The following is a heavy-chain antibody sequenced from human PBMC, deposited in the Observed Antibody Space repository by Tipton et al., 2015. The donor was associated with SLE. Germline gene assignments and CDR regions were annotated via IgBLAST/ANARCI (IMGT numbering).Heavy chain of an antibody. V-gene: IGHV4-34*01. CDR2: VNHSWTT. D-gene: IGHD3-16*01. CDR3: ARGQGMITFGGIHRY. J-gene: IGHJ4*02. CDR1: GGSISGHF. Sequence: TLSLTCTVSGGSISGHFWSWIRQPPGKALECLGEVNHSWTTNYNPSLKSRVTISVETSKNQFSLWLNSVTAADTAVYYCARGQGMITFGGIHRYWGQGTLVTVSS.